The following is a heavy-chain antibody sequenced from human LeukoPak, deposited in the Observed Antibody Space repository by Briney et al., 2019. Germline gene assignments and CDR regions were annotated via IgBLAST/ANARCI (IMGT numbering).Heavy chain of an antibody. CDR2: IYYSGST. V-gene: IGHV4-30-4*01. J-gene: IGHJ4*02. CDR3: ARRRTGDYFDY. D-gene: IGHD3/OR15-3a*01. Sequence: SETLSLTCAVYGGSFSGYYWSWIRQPPGKGLEWIGYIYYSGSTYYNPSLKSRVTISVDMSKNQFSLKLTFVTAADTAVYYCARRRTGDYFDYWGQGTLVTVSS. CDR1: GGSFSGYY.